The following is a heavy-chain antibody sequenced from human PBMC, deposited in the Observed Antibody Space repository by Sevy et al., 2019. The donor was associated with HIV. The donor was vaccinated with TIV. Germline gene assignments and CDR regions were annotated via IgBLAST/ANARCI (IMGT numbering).Heavy chain of an antibody. CDR1: GFTFDSYA. CDR3: AKDRVTVFGVVVTFDS. D-gene: IGHD3-3*01. Sequence: GGSLRLSCAASGFTFDSYAMHWVRQVAGKGLEWVSTISGSGYATYYADSVNGRFIISRDTSRNTLYLQMNSLRVEDSAVYFCAKDRVTVFGVVVTFDSWGQGTLVTVSS. CDR2: ISGSGYAT. J-gene: IGHJ4*02. V-gene: IGHV3-23*01.